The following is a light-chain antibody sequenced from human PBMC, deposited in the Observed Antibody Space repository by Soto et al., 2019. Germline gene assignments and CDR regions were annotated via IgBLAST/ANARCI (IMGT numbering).Light chain of an antibody. J-gene: IGKJ1*01. Sequence: EIVLTQSPGTLSWAPGEKATLSCRSSQSVTSSYLAWYQQKPGQPPRILMYGASIRTSGIPDRFSGSGSGTDFTLTISRLEPEDFEVYYCQQYGSSPRTFGQGTKVDI. CDR2: GAS. V-gene: IGKV3-20*01. CDR3: QQYGSSPRT. CDR1: QSVTSSY.